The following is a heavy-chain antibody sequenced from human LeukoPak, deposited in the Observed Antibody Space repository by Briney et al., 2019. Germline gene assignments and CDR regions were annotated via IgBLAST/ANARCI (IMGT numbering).Heavy chain of an antibody. CDR2: IIPIFGTA. CDR1: GYTFTSYG. Sequence: SVKVSCKASGYTFTSYGISWVRQAPGQGLEWMGGIIPIFGTANYAQKFQGRVTITADESTSTAYMELSSPRSEDTAVYYCARGALRLEGATTWGQGTLVTVSS. V-gene: IGHV1-69*13. CDR3: ARGALRLEGATT. D-gene: IGHD1-26*01. J-gene: IGHJ5*02.